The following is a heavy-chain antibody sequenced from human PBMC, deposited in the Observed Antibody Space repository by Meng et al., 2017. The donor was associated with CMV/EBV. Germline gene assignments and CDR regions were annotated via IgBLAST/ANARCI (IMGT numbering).Heavy chain of an antibody. CDR1: GFSPRTSGVG. CDR2: IFWNDDK. V-gene: IGHV2-5*01. CDR3: AHRPFYYDNNTFDN. J-gene: IGHJ4*02. Sequence: QIILKESGPTRVKPTQTLTLTCTFSGFSPRTSGVGVAWIRRSPGKAMEWLALIFWNDDKLYSPSLRSRRTITKDTSKNQEVLTMTNMDPIDPATYSCAHRPFYYDNNTFDNWGQGTLVTVSS. D-gene: IGHD3-22*01.